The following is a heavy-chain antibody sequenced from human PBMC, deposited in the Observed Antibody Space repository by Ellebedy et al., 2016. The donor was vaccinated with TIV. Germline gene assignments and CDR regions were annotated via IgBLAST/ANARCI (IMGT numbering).Heavy chain of an antibody. J-gene: IGHJ4*02. CDR1: GFTFSRYW. CDR2: IKRDGSEE. CDR3: ARDHASGKYRSH. D-gene: IGHD6-19*01. V-gene: IGHV3-7*01. Sequence: GGSLRLSXAASGFTFSRYWMSWVRQAPGKGLEWVANIKRDGSEEHYVDSVKGRFTISRDNAKNSVFLQMNSLRAEDTGVYFCARDHASGKYRSHWGQGTLVIVSS.